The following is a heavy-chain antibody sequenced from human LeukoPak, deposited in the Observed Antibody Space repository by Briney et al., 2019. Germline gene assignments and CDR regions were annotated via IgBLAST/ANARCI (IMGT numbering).Heavy chain of an antibody. Sequence: GESLKISCKGSGYTFTSYWIGWVRQMPGKGLEWMGIIYPGDSHTIYSPSFQGQVTISADKSISTAYLQWSSLKASDTAMYYCARGEGYCSSTSCSVWFDPWGQGTLVTVSS. CDR2: IYPGDSHT. CDR3: ARGEGYCSSTSCSVWFDP. CDR1: GYTFTSYW. D-gene: IGHD2-2*01. J-gene: IGHJ5*02. V-gene: IGHV5-51*01.